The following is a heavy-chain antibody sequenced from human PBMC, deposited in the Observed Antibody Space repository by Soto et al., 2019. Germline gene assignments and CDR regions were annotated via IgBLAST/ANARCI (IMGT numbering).Heavy chain of an antibody. CDR3: ARDTYYGSGIFYKFDY. CDR2: IKQDGSEK. D-gene: IGHD3-10*01. Sequence: EVQLVESGGGLVQPGGSLRLSCAASRFTFSSYWMSWVRQAPGKGLEWVANIKQDGSEKYYVDSVKGRFTISRDNAKNSLYLQRNSLRAEDTAVYYCARDTYYGSGIFYKFDYWGQGTLVTVSS. J-gene: IGHJ4*02. CDR1: RFTFSSYW. V-gene: IGHV3-7*03.